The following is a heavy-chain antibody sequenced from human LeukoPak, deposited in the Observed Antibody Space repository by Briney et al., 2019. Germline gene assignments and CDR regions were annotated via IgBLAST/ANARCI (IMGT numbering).Heavy chain of an antibody. CDR2: ISWNSGSI. J-gene: IGHJ4*02. Sequence: PGGSLRLSCAASGFTFDDYAMHWVRQAPGKGLEWVSGISWNSGSIGYADSVKGRFTISRDNAKNSLYLQMNSLRAEDTALYYCAKDRVGNYYDSSGYFDYWGQGTLVTVSS. CDR1: GFTFDDYA. V-gene: IGHV3-9*01. CDR3: AKDRVGNYYDSSGYFDY. D-gene: IGHD3-22*01.